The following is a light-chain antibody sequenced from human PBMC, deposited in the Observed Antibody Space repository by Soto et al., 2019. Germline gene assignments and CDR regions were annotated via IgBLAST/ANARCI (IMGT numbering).Light chain of an antibody. V-gene: IGKV3-20*01. J-gene: IGKJ4*01. CDR3: QQSGSSLRPLT. CDR1: QSVSSSY. CDR2: GAS. Sequence: EIVLTQSPGTLSLSPGERATLSCRASQSVSSSYLAWYQQKPGQAPRLRIYGASSRATVIPNRFSGSGSEKDFTLTVSRLEPEDFEVYYCQQSGSSLRPLTFGGGTQVEIK.